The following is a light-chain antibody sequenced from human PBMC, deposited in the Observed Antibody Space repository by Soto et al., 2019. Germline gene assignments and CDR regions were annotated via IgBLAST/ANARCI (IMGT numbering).Light chain of an antibody. J-gene: IGLJ3*02. CDR2: EVG. CDR1: GSDISAYNY. V-gene: IGLV2-14*01. Sequence: QSALTQPASVSGSPGQSITISCTGTGSDISAYNYVSWYQQHPGKAPKLMIYEVGDRPSGLSNRFSGSKSGNTASLTISRLQPEDEADYYCCSYAGSYTWVFGGGTKVTVL. CDR3: CSYAGSYTWV.